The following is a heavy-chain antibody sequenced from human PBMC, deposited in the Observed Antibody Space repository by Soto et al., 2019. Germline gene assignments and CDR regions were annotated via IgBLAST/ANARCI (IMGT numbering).Heavy chain of an antibody. V-gene: IGHV4-31*03. CDR1: GGSISSGGYY. D-gene: IGHD2-21*02. J-gene: IGHJ6*02. Sequence: PSETLSLTCTVSGGSISSGGYYWSWIRQHPGKGLEWIGYIYYSGSTYYNPSLKSRVTISVDTSKNQFSLKLSSVTAADTAVYYCARDAGVTANYYYYYGMDVWGQGTTVTVSS. CDR3: ARDAGVTANYYYYYGMDV. CDR2: IYYSGST.